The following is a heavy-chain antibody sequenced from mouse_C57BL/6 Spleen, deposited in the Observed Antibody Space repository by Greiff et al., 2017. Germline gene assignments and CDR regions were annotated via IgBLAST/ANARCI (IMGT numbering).Heavy chain of an antibody. V-gene: IGHV1-62-2*01. CDR2: FYPGSGSI. J-gene: IGHJ4*01. Sequence: QVQLQQSGAELVKPGASVKLSCKASGYTFTEYTIHWVKQRSGQGLEWIGWFYPGSGSIKYNEKFKDKATLTADKSSSTVYMELSRLTSEDSAVYFSARHEEIYYDYDGYAMDYWGQGTSVTVSS. D-gene: IGHD2-4*01. CDR3: ARHEEIYYDYDGYAMDY. CDR1: GYTFTEYT.